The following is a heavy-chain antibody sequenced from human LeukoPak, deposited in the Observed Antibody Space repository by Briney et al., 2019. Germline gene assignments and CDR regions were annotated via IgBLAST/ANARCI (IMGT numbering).Heavy chain of an antibody. CDR2: IIPIFGTA. V-gene: IGHV1-69*13. CDR1: GGTFSSYA. Sequence: GASVKVSCKASGGTFSSYAISWVRQAPGQGLEWMGGIIPIFGTANYAQKFQGRVTITADESTSTAYMELSSLRSEDTAVYYCARVVGAPKNTWRGAFDIWGQGTMVTVSS. CDR3: ARVVGAPKNTWRGAFDI. J-gene: IGHJ3*02. D-gene: IGHD1-26*01.